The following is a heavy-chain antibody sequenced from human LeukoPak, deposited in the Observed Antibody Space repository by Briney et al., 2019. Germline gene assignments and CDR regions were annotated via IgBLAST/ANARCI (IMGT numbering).Heavy chain of an antibody. CDR1: GGSISSSNW. Sequence: SETLSLTCAVSGGSISSSNWWSWVRQPPGKGLEWIGEIYHSGSTNYNPSLKSRVTISVDKSKNQFSLKLSSVTAADTAVYYCAREGVQLEPDAFDIWGQGTMVTVSS. V-gene: IGHV4-4*02. D-gene: IGHD1-1*01. CDR2: IYHSGST. CDR3: AREGVQLEPDAFDI. J-gene: IGHJ3*02.